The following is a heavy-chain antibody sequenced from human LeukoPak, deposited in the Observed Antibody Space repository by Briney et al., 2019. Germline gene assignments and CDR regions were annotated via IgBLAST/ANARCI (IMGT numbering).Heavy chain of an antibody. V-gene: IGHV1-46*01. CDR2: INPSGGST. CDR3: ARGQPLYYDFWSGVYYYMDV. Sequence: ASVKVSCKASGYTFTSYYMHWVRQAPGQGLEWMGIINPSGGSTSYAQKFQGRVTMTRDMSTSTVYMELGSLRSEDTAVYYCARGQPLYYDFWSGVYYYMDVWGKGTTVTVSS. D-gene: IGHD3-3*01. J-gene: IGHJ6*03. CDR1: GYTFTSYY.